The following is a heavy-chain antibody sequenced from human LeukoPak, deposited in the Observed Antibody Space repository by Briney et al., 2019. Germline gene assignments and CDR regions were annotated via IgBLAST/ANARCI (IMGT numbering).Heavy chain of an antibody. D-gene: IGHD3-9*01. CDR2: IYPGDSDT. CDR3: ARRDYDILTGYYNHLFDY. Sequence: GESLKISCKGSGYSFTSYWIGWVRQMPGKGLEWMGIIYPGDSDTRYSPSFQGQVTISADKSISTAYLQWSSLKASDTAMYYCARRDYDILTGYYNHLFDYWGQGTLVTVSS. J-gene: IGHJ4*02. CDR1: GYSFTSYW. V-gene: IGHV5-51*01.